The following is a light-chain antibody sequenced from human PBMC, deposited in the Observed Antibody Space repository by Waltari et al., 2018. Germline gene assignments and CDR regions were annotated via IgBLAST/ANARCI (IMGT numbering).Light chain of an antibody. CDR2: RNN. Sequence: QSVLTQPPSASGTPGQRVTISCSGSSSNIGSNYVYWYQHLPGTAPKVLIYRNNQRPSGVPDRFSGSKSGTSASLAISGLRSEDEADYYCAAWDDSLSGPVVGGGTKVTAL. V-gene: IGLV1-47*01. J-gene: IGLJ2*01. CDR3: AAWDDSLSGPV. CDR1: SSNIGSNY.